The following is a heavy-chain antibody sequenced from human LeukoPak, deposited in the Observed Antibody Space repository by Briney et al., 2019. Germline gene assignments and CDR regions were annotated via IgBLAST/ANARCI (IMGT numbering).Heavy chain of an antibody. CDR3: AKAVDTAMELDY. Sequence: GGSLRLSCAASGFTFDDYAMHWVRQAPGKGLEWVSGISWNSGSIGYADSVKGRFTISRDNAKNSLYLQMNSLRAEDTASYYCAKAVDTAMELDYWGQGTLVTVSS. J-gene: IGHJ4*02. V-gene: IGHV3-9*01. D-gene: IGHD5-18*01. CDR1: GFTFDDYA. CDR2: ISWNSGSI.